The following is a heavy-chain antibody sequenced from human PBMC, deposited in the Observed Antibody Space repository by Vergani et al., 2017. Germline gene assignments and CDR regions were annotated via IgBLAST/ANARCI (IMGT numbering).Heavy chain of an antibody. Sequence: QVQLPESGPGLVKPSETLSLTCTVSGGSVSSGSYYWSWIRQPAGKGLEWIGYIYYSGSTNYNPSLKSRVTISVDTSKNQFSLKLSTVTAADTAVYYCARVGAAGTGGWAGEIDYWGQGTLVTVSS. CDR2: IYYSGST. CDR1: GGSVSSGSYY. V-gene: IGHV4-61*10. J-gene: IGHJ4*02. CDR3: ARVGAAGTGGWAGEIDY. D-gene: IGHD6-13*01.